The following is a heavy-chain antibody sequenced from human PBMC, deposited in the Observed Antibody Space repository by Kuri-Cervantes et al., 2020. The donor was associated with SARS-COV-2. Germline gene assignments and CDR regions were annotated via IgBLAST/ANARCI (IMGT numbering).Heavy chain of an antibody. CDR2: IYYSGST. Sequence: GSLSLTCTVSGGSISSISYYWGWIRQPPGKGLEWIRSIYYSGSTYYNPSLKSRVTISVDTSKNQFSLKLSSVTAEDTAVYYCARGRKGSSIHFDYWGQGNLVNGSS. D-gene: IGHD1-26*01. J-gene: IGHJ4*02. CDR3: ARGRKGSSIHFDY. CDR1: GGSISSISYY. V-gene: IGHV4-39*07.